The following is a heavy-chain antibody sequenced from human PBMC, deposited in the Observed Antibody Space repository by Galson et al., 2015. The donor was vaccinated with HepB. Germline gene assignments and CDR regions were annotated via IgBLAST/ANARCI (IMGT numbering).Heavy chain of an antibody. CDR2: ISGSGGST. CDR3: APGYSSSWPFDY. J-gene: IGHJ4*02. Sequence: SLRLACAASGFTFSSYAMSWVRQAPGKGLEWVSAISGSGGSTYYADSVKGRFTISRDNSKNTLYLQMNSLRAEDTAVYYCAPGYSSSWPFDYWGQGTLVTVSS. D-gene: IGHD6-13*01. CDR1: GFTFSSYA. V-gene: IGHV3-23*01.